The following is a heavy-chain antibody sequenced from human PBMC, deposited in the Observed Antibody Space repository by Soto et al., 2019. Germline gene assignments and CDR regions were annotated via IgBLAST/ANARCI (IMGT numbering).Heavy chain of an antibody. J-gene: IGHJ4*02. V-gene: IGHV4-59*01. CDR2: VYSSGST. D-gene: IGHD1-1*01. Sequence: PSETLSLTCTVSGGSISLNYWTWIRQPPGKGLEWIGSVYSSGSTNYNPSRKSRVTISVDTSKTQFSLRLSSVTAADTAVYDCARGRESYKWNDVGYGGQGTLVTVSS. CDR1: GGSISLNY. CDR3: ARGRESYKWNDVGY.